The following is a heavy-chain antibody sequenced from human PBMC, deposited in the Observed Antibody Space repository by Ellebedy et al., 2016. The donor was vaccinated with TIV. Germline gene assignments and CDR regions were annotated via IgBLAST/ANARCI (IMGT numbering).Heavy chain of an antibody. CDR1: GGSISSGGYS. V-gene: IGHV4-30-2*01. CDR2: IYHSGST. J-gene: IGHJ4*02. CDR3: ARSHWVVFDY. Sequence: SETLSLXXAVSGGSISSGGYSWSWIRQPPGKGLEWIGYIYHSGSTYYNPSLKSRVTISVDRSKNQFSLKLSSVTAADTAVYYCARSHWVVFDYWGQGTLVTVSS. D-gene: IGHD3-16*01.